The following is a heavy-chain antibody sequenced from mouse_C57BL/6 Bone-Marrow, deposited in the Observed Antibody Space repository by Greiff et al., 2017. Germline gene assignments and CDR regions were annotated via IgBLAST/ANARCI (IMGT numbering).Heavy chain of an antibody. CDR2: INPNYGTT. CDR3: SRSRDGRYWSFDV. V-gene: IGHV1-39*01. D-gene: IGHD2-3*01. J-gene: IGHJ1*03. CDR1: GYSFTDYN. Sequence: VQLQQSGPELVKPGASVKISCKASGYSFTDYNMNWVKQSNGKSLEWIGVINPNYGTTSYNQKFKGKATLTVDQSSTTAYMHLNSLTSEASAVYYCSRSRDGRYWSFDVWGTGTTVPVSS.